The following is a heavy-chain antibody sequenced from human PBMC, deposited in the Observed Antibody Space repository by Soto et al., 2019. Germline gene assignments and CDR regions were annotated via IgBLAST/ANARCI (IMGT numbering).Heavy chain of an antibody. V-gene: IGHV3-23*01. Sequence: EVQLLESGGGLVQPGGSLRLSCAASGFTFSSYAMSWVRQAPGKGLEWVSAISGSGGSTYYADSVKGRFTIARDNSKNTLYLQMNSLRAEDTAVYYCAKDRAAGDCSTVLCYWGQGTLVTVSS. CDR2: ISGSGGST. D-gene: IGHD2-21*02. J-gene: IGHJ4*02. CDR1: GFTFSSYA. CDR3: AKDRAAGDCSTVLCY.